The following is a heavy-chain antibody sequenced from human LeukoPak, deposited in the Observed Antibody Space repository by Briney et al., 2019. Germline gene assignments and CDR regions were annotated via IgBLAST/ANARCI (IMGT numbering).Heavy chain of an antibody. Sequence: ASVKVSCKASGFVFTSYGFTWVRQAPGQGLEWMGWISANDGKTHYSEKHQGRVTMSTDTVTSTAYMELRSLRSDDTAVYYCARDRTGSYWGQGTLVTVSS. CDR3: ARDRTGSY. V-gene: IGHV1-18*01. J-gene: IGHJ4*02. CDR1: GFVFTSYG. D-gene: IGHD1-14*01. CDR2: ISANDGKT.